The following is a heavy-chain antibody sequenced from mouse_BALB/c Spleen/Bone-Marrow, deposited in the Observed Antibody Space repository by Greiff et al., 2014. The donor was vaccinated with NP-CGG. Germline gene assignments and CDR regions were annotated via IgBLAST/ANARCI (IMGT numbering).Heavy chain of an antibody. CDR2: ISSGGGST. V-gene: IGHV5-12-1*01. J-gene: IGHJ3*02. CDR1: GFAFSSYD. CDR3: ARQILRGFGY. Sequence: EVMLVESGGGLVKPGGSLKLSRAASGFAFSSYDMSWVRQTPEKRLEWVAYISSGGGSTYYADTVKGRFTISRDNAKNTLYLQMSSLKSEDTAMYYCARQILRGFGYWGQGTPVTVSA. D-gene: IGHD1-1*01.